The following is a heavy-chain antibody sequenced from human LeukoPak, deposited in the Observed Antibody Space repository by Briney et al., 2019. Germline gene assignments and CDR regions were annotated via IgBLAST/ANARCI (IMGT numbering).Heavy chain of an antibody. D-gene: IGHD4-17*01. CDR2: MNPNSGNT. CDR3: ARYYGDYVHGWFDP. J-gene: IGHJ5*02. CDR1: GYTFISSD. V-gene: IGHV1-8*01. Sequence: ASVKVSCKASGYTFISSDIHWVRQATGQGLEWMGWMNPNSGNTGYAQKFQGRVTMTRDTSTSTVYMELSSLRSEDTAVYYCARYYGDYVHGWFDPWGQGTLVTVSS.